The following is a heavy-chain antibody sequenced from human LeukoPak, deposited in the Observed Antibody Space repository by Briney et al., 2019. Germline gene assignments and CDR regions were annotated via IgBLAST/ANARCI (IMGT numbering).Heavy chain of an antibody. Sequence: TLSLTCTVSGGSISSGSYYWSWIRQPAGQGLEWIGRIYTSGSTNYNPSLKSRVSISVDTSKNQFSLKLSSVTAADTAVYYCARGYNRWFDPWGQGTLVTVSS. CDR2: IYTSGST. D-gene: IGHD1-14*01. J-gene: IGHJ5*02. CDR3: ARGYNRWFDP. V-gene: IGHV4-61*02. CDR1: GGSISSGSYY.